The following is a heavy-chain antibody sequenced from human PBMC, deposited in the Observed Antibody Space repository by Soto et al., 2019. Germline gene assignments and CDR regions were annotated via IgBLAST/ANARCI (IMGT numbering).Heavy chain of an antibody. CDR1: GGSISSYY. Sequence: SETLSLTCTVSGGSISSYYWSWIRQPPGKGLEWIGYIYYSGSTNYNPSLKSRVTISVDTSKNQFSLKLSSVTAADTAVYYCARGVLYYYDSSGYHFLHYFDYWGQGTLVTVSS. CDR2: IYYSGST. D-gene: IGHD3-22*01. CDR3: ARGVLYYYDSSGYHFLHYFDY. V-gene: IGHV4-59*08. J-gene: IGHJ4*02.